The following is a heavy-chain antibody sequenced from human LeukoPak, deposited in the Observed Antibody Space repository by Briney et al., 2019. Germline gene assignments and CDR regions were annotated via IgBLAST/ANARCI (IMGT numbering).Heavy chain of an antibody. V-gene: IGHV3-49*04. CDR2: IRSKAYGGTT. D-gene: IGHD5-12*01. CDR1: GFTFGDYA. CDR3: TREAGYSGYDRHFDY. J-gene: IGHJ4*02. Sequence: PGGSLRLSCTASGFTFGDYAMSWVRQAPGKGLEWVGFIRSKAYGGTTEYAASVKGRFTISRDDSKSTACLQMNSLKTEDTAVYYCTREAGYSGYDRHFDYWGQGTLVTVSS.